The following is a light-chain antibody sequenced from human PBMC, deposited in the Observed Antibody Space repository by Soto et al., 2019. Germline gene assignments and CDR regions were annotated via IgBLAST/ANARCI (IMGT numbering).Light chain of an antibody. CDR2: GAS. CDR3: QQYTGPPTT. Sequence: EIVLTQSPATLSVSPGERATLSCRASQSVSSNLAWYQQKPGQAPRLLIYGASTRATGIPARFSGSGSGTEFTLTITRLEPEDSAVYFCQQYTGPPTTFGQGTRLEI. V-gene: IGKV3-15*01. J-gene: IGKJ5*01. CDR1: QSVSSN.